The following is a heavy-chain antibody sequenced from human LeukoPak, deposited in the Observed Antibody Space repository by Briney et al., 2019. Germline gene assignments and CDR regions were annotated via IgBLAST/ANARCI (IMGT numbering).Heavy chain of an antibody. CDR2: ITGSADRS. D-gene: IGHD3-10*01. CDR3: ARPQVVVLNPFDY. J-gene: IGHJ4*02. V-gene: IGHV3-23*01. Sequence: PGGALRLSCAASGLTYSTYVMRGVRQAPGRGLEWVSAITGSADRSHYADTVKGRFTISRDKSKNIVYLQMNSLRAKDTAVYFCARPQVVVLNPFDYWGQGTLVTVSS. CDR1: GLTYSTYV.